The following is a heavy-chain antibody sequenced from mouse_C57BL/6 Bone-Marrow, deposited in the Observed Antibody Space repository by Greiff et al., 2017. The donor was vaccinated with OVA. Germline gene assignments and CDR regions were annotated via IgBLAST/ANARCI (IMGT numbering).Heavy chain of an antibody. V-gene: IGHV1-61*01. D-gene: IGHD2-5*01. J-gene: IGHJ2*01. CDR1: GYTFTSYW. CDR3: ARGDSNFYFDY. CDR2: IYPSASET. Sequence: QVQLKQSGAELVRPGSSVKLSCKASGYTFTSYWMDWVKQRPGQGLEWIGNIYPSASETHYNQKFKDKATLTVDKSSSTAYMQLSSLTSEDSAVYYCARGDSNFYFDYWGQGTTLTVSS.